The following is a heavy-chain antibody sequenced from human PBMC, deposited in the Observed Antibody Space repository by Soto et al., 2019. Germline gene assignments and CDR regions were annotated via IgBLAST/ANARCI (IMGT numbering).Heavy chain of an antibody. J-gene: IGHJ6*02. D-gene: IGHD5-18*01. CDR2: ISAYNGNT. CDR1: GYTFTSYG. CDR3: ATPGYSYGRYYYGMDV. Sequence: ASVKVSCKASGYTFTSYGISWVRQAPGQGLEWMGWISAYNGNTNYAQKLQGRVTMTTDTSTSTAYMELRSLRSEDTAVYYCATPGYSYGRYYYGMDVWGQGTTVTVSS. V-gene: IGHV1-18*04.